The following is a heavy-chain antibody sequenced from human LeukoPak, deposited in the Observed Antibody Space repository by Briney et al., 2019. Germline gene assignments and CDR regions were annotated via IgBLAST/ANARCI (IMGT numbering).Heavy chain of an antibody. J-gene: IGHJ3*02. D-gene: IGHD3-9*01. V-gene: IGHV1-2*04. CDR2: INPKSGGT. CDR3: ARGRYEILTAYYSAKGAFDI. CDR1: GYTLTDYY. Sequence: ASVKASCKASGYTLTDYYIHWVRQAPGQGLEWMGWINPKSGGTNYAQKFQGWVIMTRDTSISAAYMELTRLKSDDTAVYYCARGRYEILTAYYSAKGAFDIWGQGTMVTVSS.